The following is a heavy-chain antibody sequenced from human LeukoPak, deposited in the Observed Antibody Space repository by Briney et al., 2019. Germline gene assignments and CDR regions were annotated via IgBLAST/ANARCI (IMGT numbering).Heavy chain of an antibody. J-gene: IGHJ4*02. CDR2: ISSTGRYI. CDR1: GFSFNKYN. D-gene: IGHD3-10*01. V-gene: IGHV3-21*01. CDR3: ARGLGGVDY. Sequence: GGSLRLSCSASGFSFNKYNINWVRQAPGKGLEWISSISSTGRYIYYADSVKGRFTISRDNARNSLYLQMNSLRAEDTAVYYCARGLGGVDYWGQGTLVTVSS.